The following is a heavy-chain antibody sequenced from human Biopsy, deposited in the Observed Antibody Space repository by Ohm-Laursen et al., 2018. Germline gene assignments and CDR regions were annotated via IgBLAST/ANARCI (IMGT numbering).Heavy chain of an antibody. D-gene: IGHD2-21*01. V-gene: IGHV3-30*18. J-gene: IGHJ4*02. Sequence: SLRLSCAAFGFAFSTFGMQWVRQTPDKGLEWVAVVSYDGRTQFYADSVKGRFTVSRENSKNTLFLELNSLKDDDTAIYYCAKEFTPYTSDWFFESWGQGTLVTVSS. CDR3: AKEFTPYTSDWFFES. CDR2: VSYDGRTQ. CDR1: GFAFSTFG.